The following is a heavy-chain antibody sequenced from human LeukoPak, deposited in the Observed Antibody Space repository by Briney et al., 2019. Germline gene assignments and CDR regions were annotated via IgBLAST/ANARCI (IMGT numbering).Heavy chain of an antibody. CDR1: GFTFSSYS. CDR2: ISSSNTI. D-gene: IGHD4-23*01. V-gene: IGHV3-48*02. Sequence: GGSLRLSCAASGFTFSSYSINWVRQAPGKGLEWVSYISSSNTISYADSVKGRFTISRDNANNSLYLQMNSLRDEDTAVHYCARGGTSSSLAYWGQGTLVTVSS. CDR3: ARGGTSSSLAY. J-gene: IGHJ4*02.